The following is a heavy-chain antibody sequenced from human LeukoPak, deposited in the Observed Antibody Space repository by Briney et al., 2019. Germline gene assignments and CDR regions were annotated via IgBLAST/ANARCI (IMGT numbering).Heavy chain of an antibody. D-gene: IGHD3/OR15-3a*01. Sequence: PGRSLRLSCAASGFTFSSYGMHWVRQAPGKGLEWVAVISYDGRNKFYADSVKGRFTISRDNSKNTLYLQMNSLKTDDTAVYYCTTDIWTVRGLDYWGQGTLVTVSS. V-gene: IGHV3-30*03. CDR3: TTDIWTVRGLDY. CDR2: ISYDGRNK. J-gene: IGHJ4*02. CDR1: GFTFSSYG.